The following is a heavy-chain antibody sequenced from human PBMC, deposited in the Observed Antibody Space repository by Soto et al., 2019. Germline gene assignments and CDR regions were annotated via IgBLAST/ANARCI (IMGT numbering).Heavy chain of an antibody. Sequence: QVQLVESGGGVVQPGRSLRLSCAASGFTFSSYGMHWVRQAPGKGLEWVAVIWYDGSNKYYADSVKGRFTISRDNSKNTLYLQMNSLRAEDTAVYYCARISSGTTIYYYYMAVWGKGTTVTVSS. CDR1: GFTFSSYG. J-gene: IGHJ6*03. V-gene: IGHV3-33*01. CDR3: ARISSGTTIYYYYMAV. D-gene: IGHD6-19*01. CDR2: IWYDGSNK.